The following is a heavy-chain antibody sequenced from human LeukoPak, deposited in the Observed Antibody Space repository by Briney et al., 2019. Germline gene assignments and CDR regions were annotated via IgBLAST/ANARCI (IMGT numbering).Heavy chain of an antibody. CDR1: GFTFSSYA. CDR3: AGRYFDYGMDV. Sequence: GGSLRLSCAASGFTFSSYAMHWVRQAPGKGLEYVSAISSNGGSTYYANSVKGRFTISRDNSKNTLYLQMGSLRAEDMAAYYCAGRYFDYGMDVWGQGTTVTVSS. J-gene: IGHJ6*02. V-gene: IGHV3-64*01. CDR2: ISSNGGST. D-gene: IGHD3-9*01.